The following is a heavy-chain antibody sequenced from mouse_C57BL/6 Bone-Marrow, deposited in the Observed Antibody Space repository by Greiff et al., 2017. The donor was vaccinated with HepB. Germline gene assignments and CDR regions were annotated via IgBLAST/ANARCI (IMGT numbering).Heavy chain of an antibody. D-gene: IGHD2-5*01. CDR3: ARESNGYAMDY. Sequence: VKLQQSGPELVKPGASVKLSCKASGYTFTSYDINWVKQRPGQGLEWIGWIYPRDGSTKYNEKFKGKATLTVDTSSSTAYMELHSLTSEDSAVYFCARESNGYAMDYWGQGTSVTVSS. CDR1: GYTFTSYD. J-gene: IGHJ4*01. CDR2: IYPRDGST. V-gene: IGHV1-85*01.